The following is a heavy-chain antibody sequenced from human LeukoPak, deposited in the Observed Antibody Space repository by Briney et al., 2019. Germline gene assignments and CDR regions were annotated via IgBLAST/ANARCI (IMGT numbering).Heavy chain of an antibody. CDR3: ARQDIAVAGVPFDY. D-gene: IGHD6-19*01. CDR1: GYTFTGYY. J-gene: IGHJ4*02. CDR2: INPNSGGT. Sequence: ASVKVSCKASGYTFTGYYMDWVRQAPGQGLEWMGWINPNSGGTNYAQKFQGRVTMTRDTSISTAYMELSRLRSDDTAVYYCARQDIAVAGVPFDYWGQGTLVTVSS. V-gene: IGHV1-2*02.